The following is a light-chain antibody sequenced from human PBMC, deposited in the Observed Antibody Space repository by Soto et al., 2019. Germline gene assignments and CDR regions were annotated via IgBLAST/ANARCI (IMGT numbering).Light chain of an antibody. V-gene: IGLV2-8*01. CDR3: SSYARTNSVI. CDR1: SSDVGGYDY. Sequence: QSALTQPPSASGSLGQSVTISCTGTSSDVGGYDYVSWFQQYPGKAPKLMIYEVNKRPSVVPDRFSGSKSGNTASLTVSGLQAEDEADYYCSSYARTNSVIFGGGTKLTVL. CDR2: EVN. J-gene: IGLJ2*01.